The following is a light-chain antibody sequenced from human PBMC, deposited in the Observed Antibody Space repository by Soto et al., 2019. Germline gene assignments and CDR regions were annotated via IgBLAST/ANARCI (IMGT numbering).Light chain of an antibody. CDR1: QSISSY. V-gene: IGKV1-39*01. Sequence: EIQITQSPSSRSASVGDRVTLTCRASQSISSYLNWYQQKPGKAPKLLIYAASSLQSGVPSRFSGSGSGTDFTLTISSLQPEDFATYYCQKSYSTPITFGKGTRLEIK. CDR3: QKSYSTPIT. J-gene: IGKJ5*01. CDR2: AAS.